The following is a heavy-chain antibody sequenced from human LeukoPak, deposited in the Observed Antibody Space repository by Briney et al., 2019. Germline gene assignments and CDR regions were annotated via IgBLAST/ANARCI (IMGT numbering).Heavy chain of an antibody. CDR3: ARDRLAVALYYFDY. V-gene: IGHV3-7*01. D-gene: IGHD6-19*01. J-gene: IGHJ4*02. Sequence: GGSLRLSCAASGFSFSIYWMTWIRQAPGKGLEWVANVKQDGSERYHVDSVRGRFTISRDNAKNSLYLQMNSLRAEDTAVYYCARDRLAVALYYFDYWGQGTLVTVSS. CDR2: VKQDGSER. CDR1: GFSFSIYW.